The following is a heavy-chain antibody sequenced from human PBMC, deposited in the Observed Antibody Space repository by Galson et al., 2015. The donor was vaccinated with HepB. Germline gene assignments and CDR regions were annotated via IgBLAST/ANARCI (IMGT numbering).Heavy chain of an antibody. CDR2: ISYDGSNK. CDR3: AKDLGDEGYYGMDV. V-gene: IGHV3-30*18. CDR1: GFTFSSYG. J-gene: IGHJ6*02. D-gene: IGHD4-17*01. Sequence: SLRLSCAASGFTFSSYGMHWVRQAPGKGLEWVAVISYDGSNKYYADSVKGRFTISRDNSKNTLYLQMNSLRAEDTAVYYCAKDLGDEGYYGMDVWGQGTTVTVSS.